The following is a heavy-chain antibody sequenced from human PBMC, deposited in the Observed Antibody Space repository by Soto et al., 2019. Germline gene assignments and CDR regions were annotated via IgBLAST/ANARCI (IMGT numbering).Heavy chain of an antibody. CDR2: ISYDGSNK. CDR1: GFTFSSYA. V-gene: IGHV3-30-3*01. J-gene: IGHJ6*02. Sequence: QVQLVESGGGVVQPGRSLRLSCAASGFTFSSYAMHWVRQAPGKGLEWVAVISYDGSNKYYADSVKGRFTISRDNSKNXXYLQMNSLRAEDTAVYYCARVSEWELPYYYYGMDVWGQGTTVTVSS. D-gene: IGHD1-26*01. CDR3: ARVSEWELPYYYYGMDV.